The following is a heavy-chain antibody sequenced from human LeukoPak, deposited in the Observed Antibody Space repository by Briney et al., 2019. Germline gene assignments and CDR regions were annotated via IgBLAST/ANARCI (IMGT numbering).Heavy chain of an antibody. V-gene: IGHV4-59*01. J-gene: IGHJ4*02. D-gene: IGHD3-10*01. CDR3: ARDTRTPYYYGSGSPGYFDY. Sequence: SETLSLTCTVSGGSISSYYWSWIRQPPGKGLEWIGYIYYSGSTSYNPSLKSGVTISVDTSKNQFSLKLSSVTAADTAVYYCARDTRTPYYYGSGSPGYFDYWGQGTLVTVTS. CDR2: IYYSGST. CDR1: GGSISSYY.